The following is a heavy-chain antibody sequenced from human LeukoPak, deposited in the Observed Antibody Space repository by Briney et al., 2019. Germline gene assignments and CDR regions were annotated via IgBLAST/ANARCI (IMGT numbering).Heavy chain of an antibody. Sequence: KPGGSLRLSCAASGFTFSSYSMNWVRQAPGKGLEWVSSISSSSSYIYYADSVKGRFTISRDNAKNSLYLQMNSLRAEDMALYYCVKEYKSGWNDAFDIWGQGTMVTVSS. D-gene: IGHD6-25*01. J-gene: IGHJ3*02. CDR2: ISSSSSYI. V-gene: IGHV3-21*04. CDR3: VKEYKSGWNDAFDI. CDR1: GFTFSSYS.